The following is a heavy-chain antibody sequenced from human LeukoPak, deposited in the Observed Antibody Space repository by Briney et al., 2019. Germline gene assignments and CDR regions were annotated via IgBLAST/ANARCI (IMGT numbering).Heavy chain of an antibody. V-gene: IGHV3-11*04. CDR1: GFTFSDYY. CDR3: ARTGLGLYSFDY. D-gene: IGHD3/OR15-3a*01. Sequence: GGSLRLSCAASGFTFSDYYMSWIRQAPGKGLEWISYISSSGDTIFYADSVKGRFTISRDNAKNSVYLQMNGLRLEDTAVYYCARTGLGLYSFDYWGQGIQVTISS. CDR2: ISSSGDTI. J-gene: IGHJ4*02.